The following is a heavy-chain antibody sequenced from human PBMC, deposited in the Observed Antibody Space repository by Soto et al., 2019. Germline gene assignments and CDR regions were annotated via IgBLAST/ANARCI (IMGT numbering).Heavy chain of an antibody. D-gene: IGHD6-25*01. Sequence: QIQLQESGPGLVKPSETLSLTCSVSGDSIRSVGYYWTWIRQPPGKGREWLGDVYGVGTSRYTASPRSRLYIKADPSNYPISLTLTSVTAPDTAVYFCGRGVSSGWHPTRVDPWGHG. CDR2: VYGVGTS. J-gene: IGHJ5*02. CDR1: GDSIRSVGYY. V-gene: IGHV4-30-4*08. CDR3: GRGVSSGWHPTRVDP.